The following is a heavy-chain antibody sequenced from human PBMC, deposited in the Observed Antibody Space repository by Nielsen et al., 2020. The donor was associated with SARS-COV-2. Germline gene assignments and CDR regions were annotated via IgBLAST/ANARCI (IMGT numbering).Heavy chain of an antibody. V-gene: IGHV3-74*01. CDR1: GFTFSSYW. Sequence: GGSLRLSCAASGFTFSSYWMHWVRQAPGKGLVWVSRINSDGSSTSYADSVKGRFTISRDNAKNSLYLQMNSLRAEDTAVYYCAAESVDTAMVDYWGQGTLVTVSS. D-gene: IGHD5-18*01. J-gene: IGHJ4*02. CDR3: AAESVDTAMVDY. CDR2: INSDGSST.